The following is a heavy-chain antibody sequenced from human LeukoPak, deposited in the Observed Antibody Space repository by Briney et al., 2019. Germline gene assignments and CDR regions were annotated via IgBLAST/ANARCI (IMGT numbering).Heavy chain of an antibody. V-gene: IGHV4-59*01. Sequence: SETLSLTCTVSGGSISSYYWSWIRQTPGKGLEWIGYIYYCGSTNYNPSLKSRVTISVDTSKNQFSLKLSSVTAADTAVYYCARTPERWLQYFDYWGQGTLVTVSS. D-gene: IGHD5-24*01. CDR1: GGSISSYY. J-gene: IGHJ4*02. CDR2: IYYCGST. CDR3: ARTPERWLQYFDY.